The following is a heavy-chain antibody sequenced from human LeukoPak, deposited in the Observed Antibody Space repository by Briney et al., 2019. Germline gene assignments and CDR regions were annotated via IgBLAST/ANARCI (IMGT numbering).Heavy chain of an antibody. Sequence: GESLKISCKGSGYSFTSYWIGWVRQMPGKGLEWMGIIYPGDSDTRYSPPSQGQVTISADKSISTAYLQWSSLKASDTAMYYCARPRLNGWYYFDYWGQGTLVTVSS. D-gene: IGHD6-19*01. J-gene: IGHJ4*02. CDR2: IYPGDSDT. V-gene: IGHV5-51*01. CDR3: ARPRLNGWYYFDY. CDR1: GYSFTSYW.